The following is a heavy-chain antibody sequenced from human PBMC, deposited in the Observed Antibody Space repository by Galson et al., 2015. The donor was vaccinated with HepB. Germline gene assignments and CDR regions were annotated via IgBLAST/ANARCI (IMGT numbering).Heavy chain of an antibody. CDR1: GGTFSSYA. V-gene: IGHV1-69*04. Sequence: SVKVSCKASGGTFSSYAISWVRQAPGQGLEWMGRIIPILGIANYAQKFQGRVTITADKSTSTAYMELSSLRSEDTAVYYCARASSGATINAFDIWGQGTMVTVSS. CDR3: ARASSGATINAFDI. J-gene: IGHJ3*02. D-gene: IGHD5-24*01. CDR2: IIPILGIA.